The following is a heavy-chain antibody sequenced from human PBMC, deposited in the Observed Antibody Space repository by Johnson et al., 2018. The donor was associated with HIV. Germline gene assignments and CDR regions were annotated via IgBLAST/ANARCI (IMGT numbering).Heavy chain of an antibody. CDR3: ARARSSSWYDGAFDI. D-gene: IGHD6-13*01. J-gene: IGHJ3*02. Sequence: VRQAPGKGLEWVAVISYDGSNKYYADSVKGRFTISRDNFKNTLYLQMGSLRAEDMAVYYCARARSSSWYDGAFDIWGQGTMVTFSS. V-gene: IGHV3-30*14. CDR2: ISYDGSNK.